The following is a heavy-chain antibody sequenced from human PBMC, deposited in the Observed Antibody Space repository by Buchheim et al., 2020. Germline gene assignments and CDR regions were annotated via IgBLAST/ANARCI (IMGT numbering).Heavy chain of an antibody. V-gene: IGHV4-59*01. Sequence: QVQLQESGPGLVKPSETLSLTCTVSGVSIYSSYWTWIRQPLGKGLEWIGNIYYGGSTNYNPSLKGRVTMSIDTSTNQFSLRMTSVTAADTAVYYCVMGDYEFANWGQGT. CDR1: GVSIYSSY. CDR2: IYYGGST. D-gene: IGHD3-16*01. CDR3: VMGDYEFAN. J-gene: IGHJ4*02.